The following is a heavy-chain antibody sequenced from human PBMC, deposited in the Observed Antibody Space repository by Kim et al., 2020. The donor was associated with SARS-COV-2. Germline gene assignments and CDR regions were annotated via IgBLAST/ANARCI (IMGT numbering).Heavy chain of an antibody. J-gene: IGHJ6*02. D-gene: IGHD3-3*01. Sequence: GESLQISCKGSGYSFTSYWIGWVRQMPGKGLEWMGIIYPGDSDTRYSPSFQGQVTISADKSISTAYLQWSSLKASDTAMYYCARHKQNSYYDFWSGYVYYYYGMDVWGQGTTVTVSS. CDR2: IYPGDSDT. V-gene: IGHV5-51*01. CDR3: ARHKQNSYYDFWSGYVYYYYGMDV. CDR1: GYSFTSYW.